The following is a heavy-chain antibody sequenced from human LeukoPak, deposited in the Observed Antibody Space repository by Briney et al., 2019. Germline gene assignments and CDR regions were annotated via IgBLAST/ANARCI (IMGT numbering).Heavy chain of an antibody. V-gene: IGHV3-15*01. D-gene: IGHD2-15*01. CDR1: GFTFGKYW. CDR2: IKSKTDGGTT. J-gene: IGHJ3*02. Sequence: HPGGSLRLSCVASGFTFGKYWMSWVRQAPGKGLEWVGRIKSKTDGGTTDYAAPVKGRFTISRDDSKNTLYLQMNSLKTEDTAVYYCTTGVVMVVAATGNDAFDIWGQGTMVTVSS. CDR3: TTGVVMVVAATGNDAFDI.